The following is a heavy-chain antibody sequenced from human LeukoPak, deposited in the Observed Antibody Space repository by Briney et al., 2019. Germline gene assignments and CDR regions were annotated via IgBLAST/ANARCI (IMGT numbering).Heavy chain of an antibody. CDR1: GDSINSFY. CDR3: ARDIPTYYYGSGSYNWFDP. Sequence: SETLSLTCTVSGDSINSFYWSWIRQPAGKGLEWIGRIYTSGSTNYSPSLKSRVTMSVDTSKNQFSLKLSSVTAADTAVYYCARDIPTYYYGSGSYNWFDPWGQGTLVTVSS. V-gene: IGHV4-4*07. J-gene: IGHJ5*02. D-gene: IGHD3-10*01. CDR2: IYTSGST.